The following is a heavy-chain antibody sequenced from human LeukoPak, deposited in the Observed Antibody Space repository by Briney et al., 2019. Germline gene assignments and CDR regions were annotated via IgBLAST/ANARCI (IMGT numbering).Heavy chain of an antibody. CDR1: GYTFTSYG. V-gene: IGHV1-2*02. J-gene: IGHJ3*02. CDR2: INPNSGGT. D-gene: IGHD3-10*01. Sequence: GASVRVSCKASGYTFTSYGISWVRQAPGQGLEWMGWINPNSGGTNYAQKFQGRVTMTRDTSISTAYMELSRLRSDDTAVYYCASLHSGSYSGAFDIWGQGTMVTVSS. CDR3: ASLHSGSYSGAFDI.